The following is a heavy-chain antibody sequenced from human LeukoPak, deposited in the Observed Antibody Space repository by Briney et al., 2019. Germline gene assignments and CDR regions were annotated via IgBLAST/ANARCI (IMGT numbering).Heavy chain of an antibody. CDR3: ARAAAGAFDI. CDR1: GFTFSSYA. Sequence: GGSLRLSCAASGFTFSSYAMHWVRQAPGKGLEWVAVISYDGSNKYYADSVKGRFTISRDNSKNTLYLQMNSLRAEDTAVYYCARAAAGAFDIWGQGTMVTVSS. CDR2: ISYDGSNK. V-gene: IGHV3-30-3*01. D-gene: IGHD6-13*01. J-gene: IGHJ3*02.